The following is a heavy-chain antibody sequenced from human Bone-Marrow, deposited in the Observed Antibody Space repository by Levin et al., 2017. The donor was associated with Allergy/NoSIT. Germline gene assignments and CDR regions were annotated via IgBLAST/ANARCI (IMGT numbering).Heavy chain of an antibody. CDR1: GYSITSGFY. CDR3: ARGGVLRDGYSHFDY. CDR2: IYHSGST. J-gene: IGHJ4*02. D-gene: IGHD5-24*01. V-gene: IGHV4-38-2*01. Sequence: SETLSLTCAVSGYSITSGFYWGWIRQSPAKGLEWIGSIYHSGSTYHNPSLKSRVTISVDTSKNLFSLDLHSMTAADMAVYYCARGGVLRDGYSHFDYWGQGILVTVSS.